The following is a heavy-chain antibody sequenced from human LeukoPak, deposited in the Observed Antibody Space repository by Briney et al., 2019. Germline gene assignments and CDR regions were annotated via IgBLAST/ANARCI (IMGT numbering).Heavy chain of an antibody. D-gene: IGHD3-3*01. CDR3: AKDRHYDFWSGDAFDI. CDR1: GFTFTTFW. J-gene: IGHJ3*02. CDR2: INHDGSST. V-gene: IGHV3-74*01. Sequence: PGGSLRLSCATSGFTFTTFWMHWVRQAPGKGLVWVSRINHDGSSTNYADSVKGRFTISRGNAKSTVYLQMNSLRAEDMALYYCAKDRHYDFWSGDAFDIWGQGTMVTVSS.